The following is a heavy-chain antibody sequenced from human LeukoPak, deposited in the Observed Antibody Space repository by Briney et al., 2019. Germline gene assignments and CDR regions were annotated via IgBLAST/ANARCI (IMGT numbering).Heavy chain of an antibody. Sequence: GGSLRLSCAASGFTFSSYGMHWVRQAPGKGLEWVAVIWYDGSNKYYADSVKGRFTISRDNPKNTLYLQMNSLRADGTAVYYCAKDDSGYDSGITDYWGQGTLVTVSS. J-gene: IGHJ4*02. CDR1: GFTFSSYG. CDR3: AKDDSGYDSGITDY. V-gene: IGHV3-33*06. D-gene: IGHD5-12*01. CDR2: IWYDGSNK.